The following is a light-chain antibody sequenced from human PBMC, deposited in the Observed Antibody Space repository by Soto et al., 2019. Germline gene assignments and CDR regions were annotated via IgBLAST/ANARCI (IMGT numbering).Light chain of an antibody. CDR3: QQYTNLPPIT. CDR2: GAS. V-gene: IGKV3-15*01. CDR1: QSVSSN. J-gene: IGKJ5*01. Sequence: ERAMTQSPANMSVSPGERATLSCRASQSVSSNLAWYQQKPGQAPRLLIYGASTRATGIPARFSGSGSGTEFTLTISSLQSEDFAIYYCQQYTNLPPITSGQVRRPEIK.